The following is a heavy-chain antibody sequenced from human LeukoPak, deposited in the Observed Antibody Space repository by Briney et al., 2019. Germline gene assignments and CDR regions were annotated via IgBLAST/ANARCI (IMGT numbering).Heavy chain of an antibody. CDR1: GGSISSYY. Sequence: SETLSLTCTVSGGSISSYYWSWIRQPPGKGLEWIGYIYYSGSTNYNPSLKSRVTISVDTSKNQFSLKLSSVTAADTAVYYCARHANYYDSSGYYLGAFDIWGQGTMVTVSS. CDR3: ARHANYYDSSGYYLGAFDI. D-gene: IGHD3-22*01. J-gene: IGHJ3*02. V-gene: IGHV4-59*08. CDR2: IYYSGST.